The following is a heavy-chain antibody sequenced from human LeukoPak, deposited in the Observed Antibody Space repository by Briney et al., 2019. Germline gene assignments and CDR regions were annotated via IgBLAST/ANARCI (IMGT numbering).Heavy chain of an antibody. CDR3: ARTQWLVRYFDY. Sequence: SETLSLTCAVYGGFFSGYYWSWLRQPPGKGLEWFGEINHSGSTNYNPSLKSRVTISVDTSKNQFSLKLSSVTAADTAVYYCARTQWLVRYFDYWGQGTLVTVSS. D-gene: IGHD6-19*01. J-gene: IGHJ4*02. CDR2: INHSGST. V-gene: IGHV4-34*01. CDR1: GGFFSGYY.